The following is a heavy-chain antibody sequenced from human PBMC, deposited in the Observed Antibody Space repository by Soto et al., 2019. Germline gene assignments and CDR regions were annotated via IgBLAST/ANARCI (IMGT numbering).Heavy chain of an antibody. D-gene: IGHD6-6*01. V-gene: IGHV3-7*01. CDR1: GFTFSSYW. Sequence: PGGSLRLSCAASGFTFSSYWMSWVRQAPGKGLEWVANMKQDGSEKYYVDSVKGRFTISRDNAKNSLYLQMNSLRAEDTAVYYCARDFPSWYSSSPVDYWGQGTLVTVSS. CDR2: MKQDGSEK. J-gene: IGHJ4*02. CDR3: ARDFPSWYSSSPVDY.